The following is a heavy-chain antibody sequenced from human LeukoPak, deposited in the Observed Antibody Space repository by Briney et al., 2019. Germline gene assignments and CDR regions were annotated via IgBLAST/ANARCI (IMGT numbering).Heavy chain of an antibody. D-gene: IGHD6-6*01. CDR1: GFTFSRSA. CDR2: ISTNGGGT. J-gene: IGHJ5*02. CDR3: VKGGSYSSSSDLDP. Sequence: GGSLRLSCSASGFTFSRSAMHWVRQAPGKGLEYVSGISTNGGGTYYADSVKDRFTISRDNSKNTLYLQMSSLRAEDTAVYYCVKGGSYSSSSDLDPWGQGTLVTVSS. V-gene: IGHV3-64D*09.